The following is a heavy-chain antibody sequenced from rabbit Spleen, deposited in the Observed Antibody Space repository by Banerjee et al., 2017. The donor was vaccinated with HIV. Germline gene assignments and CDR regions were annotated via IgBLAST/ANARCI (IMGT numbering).Heavy chain of an antibody. CDR1: GFDFSTYS. CDR3: ARGFHAGDGGAGAFDP. D-gene: IGHD4-2*01. Sequence: QLVESGGGLVQPGGSLKLSCKASGFDFSTYSMSWVRQAPGKGLEWIGYIVPIFGVTYYANWVNGRFTISSHNAQNTLYLELNSLTVADTATYFCARGFHAGDGGAGAFDPWGQGTLVTVS. J-gene: IGHJ2*01. CDR2: IVPIFGVT. V-gene: IGHV1S7*01.